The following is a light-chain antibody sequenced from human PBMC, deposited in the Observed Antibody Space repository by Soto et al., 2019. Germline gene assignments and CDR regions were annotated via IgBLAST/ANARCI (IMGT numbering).Light chain of an antibody. J-gene: IGLJ1*01. CDR1: TGAVTSGHY. CDR3: LLSYTDEKV. V-gene: IGLV7-46*01. CDR2: DTN. Sequence: VVTQEPSVTGSPGGTVTLTCGSSTGAVTSGHYPYWFQQKPGQAPRTLIYDTNNKHSWTPARFSGSLLGGKAALTLSGAQPEDEAEYYCLLSYTDEKVFGTGTKVTVL.